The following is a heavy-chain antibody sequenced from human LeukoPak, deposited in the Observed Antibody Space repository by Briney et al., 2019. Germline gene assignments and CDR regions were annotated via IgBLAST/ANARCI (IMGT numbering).Heavy chain of an antibody. D-gene: IGHD3-3*01. CDR2: ISYDGSNK. Sequence: PGASLRLSCAASGFTFSSYAMSWVRQAPGKGLEWVAVISYDGSNKYYADSVKGRFTISRDNSKNTLYLQMNSLRAEDTAVYYCARDEWLDYWGQGTLVTVSS. CDR3: ARDEWLDY. CDR1: GFTFSSYA. J-gene: IGHJ4*02. V-gene: IGHV3-30-3*01.